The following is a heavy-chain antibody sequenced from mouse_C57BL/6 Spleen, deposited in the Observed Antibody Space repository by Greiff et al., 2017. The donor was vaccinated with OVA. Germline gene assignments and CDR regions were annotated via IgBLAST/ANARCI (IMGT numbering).Heavy chain of an antibody. J-gene: IGHJ4*01. CDR2: ISSGGSCT. Sequence: EVQRVESGGDLVKPGGSLKLSCAASGFTFSSYGMSWVRQTPDKRLEWVATISSGGSCTYYPDSVKGRFTISRDNAKNTLYLQMSSLKSEDTAMYYCARQGGSSSGGAMDYWGQGTSVTVSS. CDR3: ARQGGSSSGGAMDY. CDR1: GFTFSSYG. V-gene: IGHV5-6*01.